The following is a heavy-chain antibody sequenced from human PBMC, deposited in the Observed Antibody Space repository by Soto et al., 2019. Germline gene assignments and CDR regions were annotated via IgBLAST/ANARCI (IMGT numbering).Heavy chain of an antibody. J-gene: IGHJ4*02. V-gene: IGHV3-11*06. CDR2: ISSSSSYT. CDR3: ARMAAAGRGTDY. CDR1: GFTFSDYY. Sequence: GGSLRLSCAASGFTFSDYYMSWIRQAPGKGLEWVSYISSSSSYTNYADSVKGRFTISRDNSKNSLYLQMNTLRAEDRAVYYCARMAAAGRGTDYWGQGTPVTVSS. D-gene: IGHD6-13*01.